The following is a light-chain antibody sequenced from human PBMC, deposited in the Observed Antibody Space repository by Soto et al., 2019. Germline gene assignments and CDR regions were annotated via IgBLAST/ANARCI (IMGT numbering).Light chain of an antibody. V-gene: IGKV3-11*01. CDR3: QQRTIRPLT. Sequence: EIVLTQSPATLSLSPGERATLSCRASQSVTKYLSWYQQKFGQAPRLLIYDGSNRATGIPARFSGSGSGTDSTLTISSLEPEDFAVYYCQQRTIRPLTFGGGTKVEIK. CDR1: QSVTKY. J-gene: IGKJ4*01. CDR2: DGS.